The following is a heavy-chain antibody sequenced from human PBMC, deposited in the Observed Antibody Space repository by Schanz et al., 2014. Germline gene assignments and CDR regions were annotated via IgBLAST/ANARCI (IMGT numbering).Heavy chain of an antibody. Sequence: QVKLVQSGGEVKTPGASVKVSCKASGYTFTRSGISWVRQAPGQGLEWMGGVIPMLGITNYAERFQGRVTITADTSTAYMELSSLRSDDTALYYCARDRQNIASPATGFDSWGQGTLVTVSS. CDR1: GYTFTRSG. J-gene: IGHJ4*02. D-gene: IGHD6-13*01. CDR2: VIPMLGIT. V-gene: IGHV1-69*10. CDR3: ARDRQNIASPATGFDS.